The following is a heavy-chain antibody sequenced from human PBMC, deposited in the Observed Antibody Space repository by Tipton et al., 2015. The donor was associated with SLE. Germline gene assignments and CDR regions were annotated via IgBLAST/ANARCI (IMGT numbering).Heavy chain of an antibody. CDR3: ARGVLGADDAFDI. Sequence: SLRLSCAASGFSVSNYYMSWVRQAPGKGLQWVSILSNDGSTHYVDYRDSVKGRFTISRDNSKNTLYFQMSGLRLEDTAVYFCARGVLGADDAFDIWGQGTMVTVSS. CDR2: LSNDGST. J-gene: IGHJ3*02. D-gene: IGHD3-16*01. CDR1: GFSVSNYY. V-gene: IGHV3-66*02.